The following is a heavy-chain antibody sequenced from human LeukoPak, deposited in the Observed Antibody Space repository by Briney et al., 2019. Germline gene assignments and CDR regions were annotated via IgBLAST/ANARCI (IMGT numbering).Heavy chain of an antibody. Sequence: AGGFLRLSCLASGYTFSSYSINWVRQAPGKGLEWVSSISVRSNYIYYADSVRGRFRISRDDARDSLYLQMNSLRAEDTAVYYCVRLRRNSDTSGFYYYYDFWGQGTLVTVSS. CDR1: GYTFSSYS. V-gene: IGHV3-21*01. CDR3: VRLRRNSDTSGFYYYYDF. CDR2: ISVRSNYI. D-gene: IGHD3-22*01. J-gene: IGHJ4*02.